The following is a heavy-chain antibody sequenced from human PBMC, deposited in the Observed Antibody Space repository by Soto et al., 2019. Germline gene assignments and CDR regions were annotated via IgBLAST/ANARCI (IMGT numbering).Heavy chain of an antibody. CDR3: ARVSTGTPYFDY. J-gene: IGHJ4*02. CDR1: GGSISSYY. Sequence: PSETLSLTCTVSGGSISSYYWSWIRQPPGKGLEWIGYIYYSGSTNYNPSLKSRVTISVDTSKNQFSLKLSSVTAADTAVYYCARVSTGTPYFDYWGQGTLVTVSS. V-gene: IGHV4-59*01. CDR2: IYYSGST.